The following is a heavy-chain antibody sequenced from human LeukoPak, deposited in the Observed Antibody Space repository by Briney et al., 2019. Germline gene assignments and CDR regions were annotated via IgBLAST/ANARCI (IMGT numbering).Heavy chain of an antibody. CDR1: GGTFSSYA. CDR3: ARAGAYCGGDCWGAFDI. J-gene: IGHJ3*02. D-gene: IGHD2-21*02. Sequence: SVKVSCKASGGTFSSYAINWVRQAPGQGLEWMGGIIPIFGTANYAQKFQGRVTITTDESTSTAYMELSSLRSEDTAVYYCARAGAYCGGDCWGAFDIWGQGTMVTVSS. CDR2: IIPIFGTA. V-gene: IGHV1-69*05.